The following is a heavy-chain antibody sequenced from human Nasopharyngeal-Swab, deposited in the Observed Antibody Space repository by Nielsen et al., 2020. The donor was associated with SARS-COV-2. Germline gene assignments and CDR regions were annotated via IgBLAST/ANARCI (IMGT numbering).Heavy chain of an antibody. Sequence: SETLSLTCAVYGGSFSGYYWSWIRQPPGKGLEWIGEINHSGSTNYNPSLKSRVTIPVDTSKNQFSLKLSSVTAADTAVYYCARTRDLYYYDRWGQGTLVTVSS. CDR1: GGSFSGYY. J-gene: IGHJ4*02. D-gene: IGHD3-22*01. CDR2: INHSGST. CDR3: ARTRDLYYYDR. V-gene: IGHV4-34*01.